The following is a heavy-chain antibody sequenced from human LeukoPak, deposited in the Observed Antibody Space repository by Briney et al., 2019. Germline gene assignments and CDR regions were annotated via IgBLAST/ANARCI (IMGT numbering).Heavy chain of an antibody. CDR1: GFTFDDYA. D-gene: IGHD3-10*01. CDR2: ISWNSGSI. V-gene: IGHV3-9*01. CDR3: AKGYYGSGSYYVDY. Sequence: GGSLRLSCAASGFTFDDYAMHWVRQAPGKGLEWVSGISWNSGSIGYADSVKGRFTISRDNAKNSLYLQMNSLRAEDTALYYCAKGYYGSGSYYVDYWGQGTLVTVSS. J-gene: IGHJ4*02.